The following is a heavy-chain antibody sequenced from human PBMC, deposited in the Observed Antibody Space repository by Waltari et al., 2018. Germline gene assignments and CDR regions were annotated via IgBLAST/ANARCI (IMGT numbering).Heavy chain of an antibody. CDR2: INHSGST. D-gene: IGHD6-6*01. J-gene: IGHJ5*02. V-gene: IGHV4-34*01. CDR3: ARQGIAARRAWFDP. CDR1: GGSFSGYY. Sequence: QVQLQQWGAGLLKPSETLSLTCAVYGGSFSGYYWSWIRQPPGKGLEWIGEINHSGSTNYNPSLKSRVTISVDTSKNQFSLKLSSVTAADTAVYYCARQGIAARRAWFDPWGQGTLVTVSS.